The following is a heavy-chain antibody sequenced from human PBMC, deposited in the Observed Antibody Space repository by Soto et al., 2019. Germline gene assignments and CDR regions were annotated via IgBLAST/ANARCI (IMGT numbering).Heavy chain of an antibody. D-gene: IGHD6-13*01. CDR1: GFTFSSYS. CDR3: ARSSIAAAGISYNWFDP. J-gene: IGHJ5*02. Sequence: PGGSLRLSCAASGFTFSSYSMNWVRQAPGKGLEWVSSISSSSSYIYYADSVKGRFTISRDNAKNSLYLQMNSLKAEDTAVYYCARSSIAAAGISYNWFDPWGQGTLVTVSS. CDR2: ISSSSSYI. V-gene: IGHV3-21*01.